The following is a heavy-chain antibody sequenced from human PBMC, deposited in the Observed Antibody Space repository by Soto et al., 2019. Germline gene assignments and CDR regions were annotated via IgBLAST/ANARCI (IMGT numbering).Heavy chain of an antibody. J-gene: IGHJ6*02. D-gene: IGHD6-13*01. CDR1: GGTFSSYA. Sequence: SVKVSCKASGGTFSSYANSWVRQAPGQGLEWMGGIIPIFGTANYAQKFQGRVTITADESTSTAYMELSSLRSEDTAVYYCARDREQLASYYYYGMDVWGQGTTFTVSS. CDR2: IIPIFGTA. V-gene: IGHV1-69*13. CDR3: ARDREQLASYYYYGMDV.